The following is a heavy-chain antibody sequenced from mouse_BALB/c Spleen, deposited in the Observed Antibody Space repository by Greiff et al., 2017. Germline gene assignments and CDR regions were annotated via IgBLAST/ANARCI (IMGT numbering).Heavy chain of an antibody. J-gene: IGHJ3*01. V-gene: IGHV1-7*01. CDR2: INPSTGYT. D-gene: IGHD2-14*01. CDR1: GYTFTSYW. CDR3: AHRYDAWFAY. Sequence: QVQLKQSGAELAKPGASVKMSCKASGYTFTSYWMHWVKQRPGQGLEWIGYINPSTGYTEYNQKFKDKATLTADKSSSTAYMQLSSLTSEDSAVYYCAHRYDAWFAYWGQGTLVTVSA.